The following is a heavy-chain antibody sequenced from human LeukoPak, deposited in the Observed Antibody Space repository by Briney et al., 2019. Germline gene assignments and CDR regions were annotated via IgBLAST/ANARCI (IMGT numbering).Heavy chain of an antibody. CDR3: ARTDPKIDP. CDR2: IYYSGST. J-gene: IGHJ5*02. Sequence: SETLSLTCTVSGXSISSTSYYWGWIRQPPGMGLEWIGSIYYSGSTYYNPSLKSRVTISVNTSKNQFSLRMSSVTTADTAVYYCARTDPKIDPWGQGTLVTVSS. V-gene: IGHV4-39*01. CDR1: GXSISSTSYY.